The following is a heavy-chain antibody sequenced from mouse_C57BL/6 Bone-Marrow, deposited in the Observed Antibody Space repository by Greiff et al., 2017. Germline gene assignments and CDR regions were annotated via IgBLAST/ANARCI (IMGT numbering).Heavy chain of an antibody. CDR3: ARDRGSYGYWYFDV. CDR2: ISYDGSN. Sequence: EVKLMESGPGLVKPSQSLSLTCSVTGYSITSGYYWNWIRQFPGNKLEWMGYISYDGSNNYNPSLKNRISITRDTSKNQFFLKLNSVTTEDTATYYCARDRGSYGYWYFDVWGTGTTVTVSS. J-gene: IGHJ1*03. V-gene: IGHV3-6*01. CDR1: GYSITSGYY. D-gene: IGHD1-1*02.